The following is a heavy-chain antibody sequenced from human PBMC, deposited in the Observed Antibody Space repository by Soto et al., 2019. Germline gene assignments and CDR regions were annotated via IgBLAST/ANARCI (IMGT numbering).Heavy chain of an antibody. D-gene: IGHD2-15*01. V-gene: IGHV3-11*01. CDR3: APRGVVAPYYYYGMDV. J-gene: IGHJ6*02. CDR2: ISSSGSTI. CDR1: GFTFSDYY. Sequence: QVQLVESGGGLVKPGGSLRLSCAASGFTFSDYYMSWIRQAPGKGLEWVSYISSSGSTIYYADSVKGRFTISRDNAKNSLYLQMNSLRAEDTDVYYCAPRGVVAPYYYYGMDVWGQGTTVTVSS.